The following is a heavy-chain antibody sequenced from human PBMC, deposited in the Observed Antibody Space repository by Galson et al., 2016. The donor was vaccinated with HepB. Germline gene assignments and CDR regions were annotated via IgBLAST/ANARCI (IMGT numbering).Heavy chain of an antibody. CDR2: ISRRGTTI. J-gene: IGHJ4*02. CDR3: AREPVRLDDLLTGPTKNPDY. D-gene: IGHD3-9*01. V-gene: IGHV3-48*03. Sequence: SRRRSCAASGCTFSRYDMNWVRQAPGKRLAWVSYISRRGTTIYYGDSVKGRFSSSRDNAKNSLYLQMNSLRAEDTAVYYCAREPVRLDDLLTGPTKNPDYWGQGTLVTVSS. CDR1: GCTFSRYD.